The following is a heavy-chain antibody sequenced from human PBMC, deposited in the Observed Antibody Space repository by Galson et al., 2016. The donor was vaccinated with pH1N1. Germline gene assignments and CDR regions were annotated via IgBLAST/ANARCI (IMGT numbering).Heavy chain of an antibody. V-gene: IGHV3-23*01. CDR2: ISGSGGTT. CDR1: GFTFSSYA. CDR3: AKVTDVCTVTRCFPYGMHA. J-gene: IGHJ6*02. D-gene: IGHD2-2*01. Sequence: SLRLSCAASGFTFSSYAMYWVRQAPGKGLEWVSAISGSGGTTHDADSVEGRFTISRDNSKNTLYLQMHSLRAEDTATYYCAKVTDVCTVTRCFPYGMHAWGQGTTVTVSS.